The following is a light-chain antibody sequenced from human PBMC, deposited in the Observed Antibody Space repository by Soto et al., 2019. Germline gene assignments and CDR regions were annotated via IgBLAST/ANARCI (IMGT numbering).Light chain of an antibody. CDR1: SSDVGGYDY. Sequence: QSVLTQPRSVSGSPGQSVTISCTGTSSDVGGYDYVSWYQQHSGKAPKLMIYDVSKRPSGVPDRFSGSKSVNTASLTISGLQAEDEADYYCCSYAGSYTLVFGGGTKLTVL. CDR3: CSYAGSYTLV. CDR2: DVS. V-gene: IGLV2-11*01. J-gene: IGLJ2*01.